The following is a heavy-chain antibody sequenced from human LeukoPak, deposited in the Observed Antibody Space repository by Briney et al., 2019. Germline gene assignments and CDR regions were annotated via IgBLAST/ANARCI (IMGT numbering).Heavy chain of an antibody. J-gene: IGHJ5*02. CDR1: GGTFSSYA. V-gene: IGHV1-69*06. D-gene: IGHD6-13*01. CDR2: IIPIFGTA. CDR3: ARSEAAAGTVDWFDP. Sequence: SVKVSCKASGGTFSSYAISWVRQAPGQGLEWMGGIIPIFGTANYAQKFQGRVTITADKSTSTAYMELSSLRSEDTAVYYCARSEAAAGTVDWFDPWGQGTLVTVSS.